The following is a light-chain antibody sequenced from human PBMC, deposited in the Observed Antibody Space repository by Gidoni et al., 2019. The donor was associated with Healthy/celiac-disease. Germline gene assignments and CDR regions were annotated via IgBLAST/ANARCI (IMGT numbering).Light chain of an antibody. V-gene: IGKV3-15*01. CDR3: QHYKNWPRT. CDR2: GAS. CDR1: QSVSSY. Sequence: DIVMTQSPATLSVSPGERATLSCRASQSVSSYLAWYQHKPGQAPRLLISGASTRATGIPARFSGSGSGTEFTLTINSLQSEDFAVYHCQHYKNWPRTFGQGTKVEI. J-gene: IGKJ1*01.